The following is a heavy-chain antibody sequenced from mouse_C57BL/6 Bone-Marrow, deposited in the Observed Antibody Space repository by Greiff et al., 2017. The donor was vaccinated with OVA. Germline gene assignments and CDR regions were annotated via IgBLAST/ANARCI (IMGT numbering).Heavy chain of an antibody. CDR1: GYSITSGYY. CDR2: ISYDGSN. Sequence: EVHLVESGPGLVKPSQSLSLTCSVTGYSITSGYYWNWIRQFPGNKLEWMGYISYDGSNNYNPSLKNRISITRDTSKNQCFLKLNSVTTEDTATYYCARGRTGGAYWGQGTLVTVSA. V-gene: IGHV3-6*01. J-gene: IGHJ3*01. D-gene: IGHD4-1*01. CDR3: ARGRTGGAY.